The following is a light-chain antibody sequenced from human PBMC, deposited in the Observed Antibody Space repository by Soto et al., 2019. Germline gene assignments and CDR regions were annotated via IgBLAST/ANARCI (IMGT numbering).Light chain of an antibody. CDR1: QSIDRW. V-gene: IGKV1-5*01. Sequence: DIQLTQSPSTLSASVGDRVTITFRASQSIDRWLAWYQQKLGKAPELLIHDASSLESGVPSRFSGSGSGTEFTLTINSLQPDDFATYYCQQYNHYYSFGQGTKVDIK. CDR2: DAS. J-gene: IGKJ2*03. CDR3: QQYNHYYS.